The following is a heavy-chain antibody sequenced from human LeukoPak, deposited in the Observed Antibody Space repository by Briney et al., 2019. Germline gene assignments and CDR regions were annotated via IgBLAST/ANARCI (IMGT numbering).Heavy chain of an antibody. CDR2: IRYDGSNK. V-gene: IGHV3-30*02. CDR3: ARDSPTRDWVYGMDV. CDR1: GFPFSSYG. J-gene: IGHJ6*02. D-gene: IGHD3-9*01. Sequence: GGSLRLSCAASGFPFSSYGMHWVRQAPGKGLEWVAFIRYDGSNKYYADSVKGRFTISRDNSKNTLYLQMNSLRAEDTAVYYCARDSPTRDWVYGMDVWGQGTTVTVSS.